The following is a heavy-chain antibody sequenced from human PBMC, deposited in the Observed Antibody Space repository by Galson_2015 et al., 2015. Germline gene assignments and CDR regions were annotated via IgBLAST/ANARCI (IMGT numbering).Heavy chain of an antibody. CDR1: GFTFSKFG. Sequence: CAASGFTFSKFGMSWVRQTPGKGLEWVSSIIGSGFSTYLADSVKGRFAISRDNFRNTVSLQMNSLRAEDTALYYCAKDGPYNWDDGLGAFDMWGQGTMVTVSS. D-gene: IGHD1-20*01. V-gene: IGHV3-23*01. CDR3: AKDGPYNWDDGLGAFDM. J-gene: IGHJ3*02. CDR2: IIGSGFST.